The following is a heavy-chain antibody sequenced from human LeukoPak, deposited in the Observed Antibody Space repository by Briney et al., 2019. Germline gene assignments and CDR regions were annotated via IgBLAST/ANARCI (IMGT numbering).Heavy chain of an antibody. V-gene: IGHV3-23*01. J-gene: IGHJ4*02. CDR1: GFTVSNNY. CDR3: AKRSAESSGYFDY. Sequence: GGSLRLSCAVSGFTVSNNYMSWVRQAPGKGLEWVSAISGSGGSTYYADSVKGRFTISRDNSKNTLYLQMNSLRAEDTAVYYCAKRSAESSGYFDYWGQGTLVTVSS. CDR2: ISGSGGST. D-gene: IGHD6-19*01.